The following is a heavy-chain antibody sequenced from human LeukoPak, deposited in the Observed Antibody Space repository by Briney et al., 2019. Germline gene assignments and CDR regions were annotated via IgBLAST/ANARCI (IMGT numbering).Heavy chain of an antibody. V-gene: IGHV1-69*13. CDR2: IIPIFGTA. CDR1: GGTFSSYA. Sequence: ASVKVSCKASGGTFSSYAISWVRQAPGQGLEWMGGIIPIFGTANYAQKFQGRVTITADESTSTAYMELSSLRSEDTAVYYCARPDLPLAGYYFDYWGQGTLVTVSS. CDR3: ARPDLPLAGYYFDY. J-gene: IGHJ4*02.